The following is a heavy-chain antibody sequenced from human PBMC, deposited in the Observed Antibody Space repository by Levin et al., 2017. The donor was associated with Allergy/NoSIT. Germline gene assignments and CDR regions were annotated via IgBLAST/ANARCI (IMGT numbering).Heavy chain of an antibody. CDR1: GFTFSSYS. V-gene: IGHV3-48*01. J-gene: IGHJ4*02. CDR2: ISSSSSTI. CDR3: ARGLVATIEGFDY. Sequence: PGESLKISCAASGFTFSSYSMNWVRQAPGKGLEWVSYISSSSSTIYYADSVKGRFTISRDDAKNSLYLQMNSLRAEDTAVYYCARGLVATIEGFDYWGQGTLVTVSS. D-gene: IGHD5-12*01.